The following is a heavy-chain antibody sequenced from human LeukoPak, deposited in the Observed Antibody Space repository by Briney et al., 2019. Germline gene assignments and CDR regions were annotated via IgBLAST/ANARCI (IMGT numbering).Heavy chain of an antibody. V-gene: IGHV1-18*01. D-gene: IGHD4-11*01. CDR1: GGTFSSYA. J-gene: IGHJ4*02. CDR2: ISAYNGNT. CDR3: ARADTVTTLYYFDY. Sequence: ASVKVSCKASGGTFSSYAISWVRQAPGQGLEWMGWISAYNGNTNYAQKLQGRVTMTTDTSTSTAYMELRSLRSDDTAVYYCARADTVTTLYYFDYWGQGTLVTVSS.